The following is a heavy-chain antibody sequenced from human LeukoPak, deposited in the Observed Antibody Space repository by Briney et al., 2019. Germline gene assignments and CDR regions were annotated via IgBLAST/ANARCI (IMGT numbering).Heavy chain of an antibody. CDR1: GGSISSYY. V-gene: IGHV4-4*07. CDR2: IYSSGST. Sequence: NPSETLSLTCTVSGGSISSYYWSWIRQPAGKGLEWIGRIYSSGSTNYNPSLKSRVIMSVDTSKNQFSLKLSSVTAADTAVYYCARVVTAISGSREYYMDVWGKGTTVTVSS. J-gene: IGHJ6*03. D-gene: IGHD5-18*01. CDR3: ARVVTAISGSREYYMDV.